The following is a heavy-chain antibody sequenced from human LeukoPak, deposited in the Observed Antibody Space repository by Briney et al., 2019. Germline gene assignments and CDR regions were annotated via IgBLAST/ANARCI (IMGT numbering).Heavy chain of an antibody. J-gene: IGHJ4*02. CDR3: AKGRRYSYGPPFDY. CDR1: GFTFDDYA. V-gene: IGHV3-9*01. D-gene: IGHD5-18*01. CDR2: ISWNSGSI. Sequence: GGSLRLSCAVSGFTFDDYAMHWVRQAPGKGLEWVSGISWNSGSIGYADSVKGRFTISRDNAKNSLYLQMNSLRAEDTALYYCAKGRRYSYGPPFDYWGQGTLVTVSS.